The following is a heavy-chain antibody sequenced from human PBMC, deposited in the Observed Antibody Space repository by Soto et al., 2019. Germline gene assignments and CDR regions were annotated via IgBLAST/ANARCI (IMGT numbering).Heavy chain of an antibody. CDR3: VKNSGWLNT. Sequence: QLLQSGGGLVQPGGSLTLSCAASGFTFGTTDMSWVRQAPGEGLEWVSTIDGSGGITYYADSVKGRFTISRDNSRNTVYLQMTSRRGDDTALYYCVKNSGWLNTWGQGALVTVSS. V-gene: IGHV3-23*01. D-gene: IGHD3-9*01. J-gene: IGHJ5*02. CDR2: IDGSGGIT. CDR1: GFTFGTTD.